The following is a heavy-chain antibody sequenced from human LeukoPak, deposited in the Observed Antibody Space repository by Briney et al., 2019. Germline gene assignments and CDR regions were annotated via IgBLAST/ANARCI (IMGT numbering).Heavy chain of an antibody. CDR3: ARGPAFRYGDYGPGGVDI. J-gene: IGHJ3*02. CDR1: GFTFSSHT. D-gene: IGHD4-17*01. Sequence: PGGSLRLSCAASGFTFSSHTMNWVRQAPGMGLEWVSSISSRSSYIYYADSVKGRFTISRDNAKNSLYLQMNSLRAGDTGVYYCARGPAFRYGDYGPGGVDIWGQGTMVTVSS. CDR2: ISSRSSYI. V-gene: IGHV3-21*01.